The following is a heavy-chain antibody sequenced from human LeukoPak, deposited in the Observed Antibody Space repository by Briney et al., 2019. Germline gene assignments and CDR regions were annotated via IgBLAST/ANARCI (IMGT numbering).Heavy chain of an antibody. CDR1: GFTVSSNY. CDR3: ARDPRADCYDSSGYYHD. CDR2: INSGGST. D-gene: IGHD3-22*01. J-gene: IGHJ4*02. V-gene: IGHV3-66*01. Sequence: GGSLRLSCAASGFTVSSNYMSWVRQAPGKGLEWVSVINSGGSTYYADSVKGRFTISRDNSKNTLYLQMNSLRAEDTAVYYCARDPRADCYDSSGYYHDWGQGTLVTVSS.